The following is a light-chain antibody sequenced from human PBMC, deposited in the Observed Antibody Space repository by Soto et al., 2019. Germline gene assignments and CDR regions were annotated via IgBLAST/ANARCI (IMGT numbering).Light chain of an antibody. CDR2: AAS. CDR1: QGISSF. CDR3: QQLNSYPSIT. Sequence: IQLTQSPPSLSASVGDRVTITCRASQGISSFLAWYQQKPGKAPNLLIYAASTLHTGVPSRFSGSGSGTDITLTISSLQPEDFATYYCQQLNSYPSITFGQGTRLEIK. J-gene: IGKJ5*01. V-gene: IGKV1-9*01.